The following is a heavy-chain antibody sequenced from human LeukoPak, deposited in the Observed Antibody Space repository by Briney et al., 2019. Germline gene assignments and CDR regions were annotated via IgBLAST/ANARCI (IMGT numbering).Heavy chain of an antibody. CDR2: INPSGGTT. J-gene: IGHJ6*02. CDR3: ARPTSIIPASNVYYYYYAMDV. Sequence: ASVKVSCKASGYTFTNYYMHWVRQAPGQGLEWMGIINPSGGTTTYAHKFQDRVTMTRDTSTSTVYMVVSSLRPEDTAVYYCARPTSIIPASNVYYYYYAMDVWGQGTTVTVSS. D-gene: IGHD2-2*01. CDR1: GYTFTNYY. V-gene: IGHV1-46*01.